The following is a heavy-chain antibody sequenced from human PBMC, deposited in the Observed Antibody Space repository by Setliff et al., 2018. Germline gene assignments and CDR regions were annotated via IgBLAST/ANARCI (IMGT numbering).Heavy chain of an antibody. Sequence: SETLSLTCTVSGGPLSGSLRGYAVFWGWIRQSPGKELEWIGSAYYNGDTYYNPSLKSQVTMSVDTSRNQFSLHLISVTAADTAVYYCARHVGSRSRGYNYYYYYMDVWGKGTTVTVSS. CDR2: AYYNGDT. V-gene: IGHV4-39*01. D-gene: IGHD3-10*01. CDR3: ARHVGSRSRGYNYYYYYMDV. CDR1: GGPLSGSLRGYAVF. J-gene: IGHJ6*03.